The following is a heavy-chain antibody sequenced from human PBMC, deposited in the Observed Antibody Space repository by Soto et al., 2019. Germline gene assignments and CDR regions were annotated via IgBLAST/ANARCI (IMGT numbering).Heavy chain of an antibody. CDR1: GVSLTTSAGA. V-gene: IGHV2-5*02. CDR3: THSEAEASASAPDV. J-gene: IGHJ6*02. CDR2: IYWDDAK. Sequence: SGPTLVNPTHTLTLTCTFSGVSLTTSAGAVDWIRQPPGKALDWLALIYWDDAKRYNSSLKSRLTITRDTSKNQVFLTMTNMDAAGTTTYYCTHSEAEASASAPDVWGHGPTVTVSS. D-gene: IGHD2-2*01.